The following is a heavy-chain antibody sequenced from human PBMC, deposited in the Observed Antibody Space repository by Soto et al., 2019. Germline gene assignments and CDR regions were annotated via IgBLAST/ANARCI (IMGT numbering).Heavy chain of an antibody. D-gene: IGHD4-17*01. CDR2: IIPIFGTA. J-gene: IGHJ4*02. CDR3: ASKPIYGDYVLDY. CDR1: GGTFSSYA. Sequence: GASVKVSCKASGGTFSSYAISWVRQAPGQGLEWMGGIIPIFGTANYAQKFQGRVTITADESTSTAYMELSSLRSEDTAVYYCASKPIYGDYVLDYWGQGTLVTVSS. V-gene: IGHV1-69*13.